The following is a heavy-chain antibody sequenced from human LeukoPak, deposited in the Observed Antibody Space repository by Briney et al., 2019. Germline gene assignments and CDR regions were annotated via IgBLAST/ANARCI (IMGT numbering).Heavy chain of an antibody. D-gene: IGHD6-25*01. V-gene: IGHV3-74*01. J-gene: IGHJ3*01. CDR1: GFTFSTHW. Sequence: PGGSLRLSCAASGFTFSTHWMHWVRQAPGEGLVWVSRVNGPGDWTHYADSVRGRFIISSDNAENTISLEMNNLRAEDTAVYFWAREVFEGQRQSDAFDVWGQGTMVTVSS. CDR2: VNGPGDWT. CDR3: AREVFEGQRQSDAFDV.